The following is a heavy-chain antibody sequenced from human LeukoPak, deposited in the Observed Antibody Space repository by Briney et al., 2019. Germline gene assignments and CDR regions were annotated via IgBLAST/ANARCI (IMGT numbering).Heavy chain of an antibody. CDR1: GGTFSSCA. CDR3: ARATYYYDSTHPNDAFDI. V-gene: IGHV1-69*05. Sequence: SVKVSCKASGGTFSSCAISWVRQAPGQGLEWMGRIIPIFGTANYAQKFQGRVTITTDESTSTAYMELSSLRSEDTAVYYCARATYYYDSTHPNDAFDIWRQGTMVTVSS. D-gene: IGHD3-22*01. CDR2: IIPIFGTA. J-gene: IGHJ3*02.